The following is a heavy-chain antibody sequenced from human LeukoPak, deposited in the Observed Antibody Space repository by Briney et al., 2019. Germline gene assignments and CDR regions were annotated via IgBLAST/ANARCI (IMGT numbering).Heavy chain of an antibody. V-gene: IGHV3-7*03. Sequence: GGSLRLSCTASGLSFSDLWLTWVRQAPGRGLEWVANIKKDGTEKNYVDSVRGRFTISRDNAQNSLYLQMNNLRAEDTAIYYCEAYGSVWGQGTLVIVSP. CDR2: IKKDGTEK. D-gene: IGHD3-10*01. CDR1: GLSFSDLW. J-gene: IGHJ4*02. CDR3: EAYGSV.